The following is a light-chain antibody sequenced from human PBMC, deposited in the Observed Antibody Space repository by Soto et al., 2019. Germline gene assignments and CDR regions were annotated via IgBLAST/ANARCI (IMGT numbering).Light chain of an antibody. Sequence: DIQMTQSPSSLSASVGDRVTITCRASQSISSYLNWYQQKPGKAPKLLIYAASSLQSGVPSRFSGSGSGTDFTLTIISLQPEDFATYYCQQRHSTPFQFGPGTKVDIK. J-gene: IGKJ3*01. CDR2: AAS. CDR3: QQRHSTPFQ. CDR1: QSISSY. V-gene: IGKV1-39*01.